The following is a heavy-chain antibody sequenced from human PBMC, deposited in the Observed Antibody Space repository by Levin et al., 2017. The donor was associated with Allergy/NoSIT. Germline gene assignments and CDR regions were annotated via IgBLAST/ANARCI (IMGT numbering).Heavy chain of an antibody. CDR2: IFYSGRT. CDR3: ARVVVVAATHVDV. D-gene: IGHD2-15*01. Sequence: SETLSLTCTVSGGSISSSNYYWGWIRQSPVKGLEWIGNIFYSGRTFYNPSLQSRVSMSVDTSKNQYSLRLTSVTAADTAVYYCARVVVVAATHVDVWGHVTLVTVSS. V-gene: IGHV4-39*07. J-gene: IGHJ3*01. CDR1: GGSISSSNYY.